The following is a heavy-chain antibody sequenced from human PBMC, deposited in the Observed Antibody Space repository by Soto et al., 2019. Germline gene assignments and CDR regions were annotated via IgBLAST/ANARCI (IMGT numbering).Heavy chain of an antibody. CDR3: AKDLRPGLVVPTKSGFDP. Sequence: GSLRLSCKASGFPFNTYAMTWFRQVPGMGLEWVSTTSNGGNTDFAESVRGRFTVSRDNSKNLLYLQMTNLRAEDAAIYFCAKDLRPGLVVPTKSGFDPWGQGTLVTVSS. CDR2: TSNGGNT. CDR1: GFPFNTYA. D-gene: IGHD3-10*01. V-gene: IGHV3-23*01. J-gene: IGHJ5*02.